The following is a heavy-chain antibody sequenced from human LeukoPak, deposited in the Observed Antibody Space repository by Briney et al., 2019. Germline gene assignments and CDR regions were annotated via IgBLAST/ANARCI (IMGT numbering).Heavy chain of an antibody. CDR1: GFAFSDYC. Sequence: GGSLRLSCAASGFAFSDYCMRWVRHAPGEGLLWVSRSCPHGSTPVYADSVKGRFTISRDDAKNSLYLQMNSLRGEDTAVYYCVRGSAPERGLDYWGQGARVTVSS. V-gene: IGHV3-74*01. CDR3: VRGSAPERGLDY. D-gene: IGHD6-25*01. CDR2: SCPHGSTP. J-gene: IGHJ4*02.